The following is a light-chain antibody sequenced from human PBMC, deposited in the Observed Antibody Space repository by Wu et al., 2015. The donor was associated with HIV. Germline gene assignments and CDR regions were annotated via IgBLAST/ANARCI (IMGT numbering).Light chain of an antibody. CDR2: SAS. CDR3: QQSYSPYT. CDR1: QSISNY. Sequence: DIQMTQSPSTLSASVGDRVTITCRASQSISNYLNWYQQRPGKAPKLLIYSASSLQSGVPSRFSGGGSGTDFTLTITSLQPEDSATYYCQQSYSPYTFGQGTKLEIK. J-gene: IGKJ2*01. V-gene: IGKV1-39*01.